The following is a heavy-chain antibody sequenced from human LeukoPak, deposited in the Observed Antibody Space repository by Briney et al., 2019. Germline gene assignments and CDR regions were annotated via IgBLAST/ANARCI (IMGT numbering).Heavy chain of an antibody. CDR3: AKPNYYGSGSNDY. V-gene: IGHV3-23*01. J-gene: IGHJ4*02. Sequence: GGSLRLSCAASGFTFSNYAMSWVRQAPGKGLEWVSAISGSGGSTYYADSVKGRFTISRDNSKNTLFLQMSSLRAEDTAVYYCAKPNYYGSGSNDYWGQGTLVTVSS. D-gene: IGHD3-10*01. CDR2: ISGSGGST. CDR1: GFTFSNYA.